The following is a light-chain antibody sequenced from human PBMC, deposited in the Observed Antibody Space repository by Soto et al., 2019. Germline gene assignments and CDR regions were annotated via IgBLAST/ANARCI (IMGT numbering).Light chain of an antibody. CDR3: QSFDSTVSGLV. CDR2: GNT. J-gene: IGLJ2*01. V-gene: IGLV1-40*01. CDR1: SSNIGAGYG. Sequence: QAVVTQPPSVSGAPGQRVTISCTGSSSNIGAGYGVHWYQQLPGIAPKLLVYGNTNRPSGVPDRFSGSKSATSASLAITGLQAEDEADYYSQSFDSTVSGLVFGGGTKVTVL.